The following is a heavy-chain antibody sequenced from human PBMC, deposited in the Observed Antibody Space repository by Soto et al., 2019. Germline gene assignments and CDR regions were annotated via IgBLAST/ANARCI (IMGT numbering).Heavy chain of an antibody. CDR1: VGSGSSGGYY. J-gene: IGHJ5*02. Sequence: TLSLTCTVSVGSGSSGGYYWSWVLQHPGKGLEWIGYIYYSGSTYYNPSLKSRVTISVDTSKNQFSLKLSSVTAADTAVYYCARDVWSGVFGELNWFDPWGQGTLVTVSS. CDR2: IYYSGST. D-gene: IGHD3-10*02. CDR3: ARDVWSGVFGELNWFDP. V-gene: IGHV4-31*03.